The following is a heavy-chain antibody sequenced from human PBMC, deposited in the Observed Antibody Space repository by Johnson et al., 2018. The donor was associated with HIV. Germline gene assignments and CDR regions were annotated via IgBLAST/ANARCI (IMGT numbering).Heavy chain of an antibody. Sequence: QEQLVESGGGLVQPGGSLRLSCAASGFTFSSYAMHWVRQAPGKGLEWVAVISYDGSNKYYADSVKGRFTISRDNSKNTLYLQMNSLRAEDTAVYYCARAVRVGATTNSAFDFWGQGTMVTVSS. J-gene: IGHJ3*01. CDR1: GFTFSSYA. D-gene: IGHD1-26*01. V-gene: IGHV3-30-3*01. CDR2: ISYDGSNK. CDR3: ARAVRVGATTNSAFDF.